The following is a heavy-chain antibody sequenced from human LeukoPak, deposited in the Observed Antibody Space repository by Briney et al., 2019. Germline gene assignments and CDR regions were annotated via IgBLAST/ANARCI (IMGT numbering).Heavy chain of an antibody. CDR1: GFTYSSHA. CDR2: ISGSGGNT. Sequence: QPGGSLRLSCAASGFTYSSHAMSWARQAPGKGLEWVSVISGSGGNTYYADSVKGRFTISRDNSKDTLFLQMNSLRAEDTAEYFCAKVTSCSFTWGQGTLVTVSS. V-gene: IGHV3-23*01. CDR3: AKVTSCSFT. D-gene: IGHD2-2*01. J-gene: IGHJ5*02.